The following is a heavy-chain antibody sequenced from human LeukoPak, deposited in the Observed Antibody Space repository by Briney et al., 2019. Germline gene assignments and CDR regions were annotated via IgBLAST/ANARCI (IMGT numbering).Heavy chain of an antibody. CDR2: ISYDGSNK. CDR3: ARDLSDFWSGAFDY. Sequence: GRSLRLSCAASGFTFSSYAMHWVRQAPGKGLEWVAVISYDGSNKYYADSVKGRFTISRDNAKNSLYLQMNSLRAEDTAVYYCARDLSDFWSGAFDYWGQGTLVTVSS. D-gene: IGHD3-3*01. J-gene: IGHJ4*02. CDR1: GFTFSSYA. V-gene: IGHV3-30-3*01.